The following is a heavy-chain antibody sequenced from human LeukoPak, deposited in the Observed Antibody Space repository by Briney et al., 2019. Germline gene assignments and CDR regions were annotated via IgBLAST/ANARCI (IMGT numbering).Heavy chain of an antibody. V-gene: IGHV3-30-3*01. CDR1: GFTFSSYA. CDR3: ARVPSGYSFDY. CDR2: ISYDGSNK. Sequence: GRSLRLSCAASGFTFSSYAMHWVRQAPGKGLEWVAVISYDGSNKYYADSVKGRFTISRDNSKNTLYLQMNSLRAEDTAVYNCARVPSGYSFDYWGQGTLVTVSS. J-gene: IGHJ4*02. D-gene: IGHD3-22*01.